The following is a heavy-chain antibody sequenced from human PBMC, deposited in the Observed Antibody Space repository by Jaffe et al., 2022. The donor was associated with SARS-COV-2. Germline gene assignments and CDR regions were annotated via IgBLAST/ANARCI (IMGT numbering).Heavy chain of an antibody. CDR1: GGSISSSNYY. J-gene: IGHJ5*02. CDR2: IYYGGST. Sequence: QLQLQESGPGLVKSSETLSLTCTVSGGSISSSNYYWGWIRQPPGKGLEWIGTIYYGGSTFSNPSLRSRVTISVDTSKNHISLKLTSVTAADTAVYYCASQSPRYPRDWFDPWGQGTLVTVSS. V-gene: IGHV4-39*02. D-gene: IGHD1-1*01. CDR3: ASQSPRYPRDWFDP.